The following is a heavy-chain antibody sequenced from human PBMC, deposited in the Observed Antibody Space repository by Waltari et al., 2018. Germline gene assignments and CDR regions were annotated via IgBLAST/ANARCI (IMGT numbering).Heavy chain of an antibody. CDR1: GASLRTYF. CDR2: INHGGTT. V-gene: IGHV4-34*01. J-gene: IGHJ4*02. Sequence: QVQLQQWVAGLVQPSETLSLTCAVYGASLRTYFWSWIRQAAGKGLAWIGEINHGGTTNYNPSLKSRVTISVDTSKSQFSLRLRSVTAADTAVYYCARGYSNGYGPGDSWGQGTLVTVSS. CDR3: ARGYSNGYGPGDS. D-gene: IGHD5-18*01.